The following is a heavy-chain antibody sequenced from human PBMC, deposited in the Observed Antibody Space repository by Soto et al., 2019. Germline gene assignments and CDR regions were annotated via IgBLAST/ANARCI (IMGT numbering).Heavy chain of an antibody. V-gene: IGHV2-5*02. CDR2: ICWDDDK. Sequence: QITLKESGPTLVKPTQTLTLTCTFSGFSFRSSAVAVGWIRQPPGKALAWVAFICWDDDKRYSPSLKSRITITKDTSNNQVVLTMSNIGPVDTGTYYCAHRLLSSNGWGTVEYWGQGIVVTVSS. J-gene: IGHJ4*02. D-gene: IGHD3-16*01. CDR1: GFSFRSSAVA. CDR3: AHRLLSSNGWGTVEY.